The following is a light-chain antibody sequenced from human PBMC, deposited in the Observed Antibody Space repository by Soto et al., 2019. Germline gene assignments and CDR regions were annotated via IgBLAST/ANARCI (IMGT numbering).Light chain of an antibody. J-gene: IGKJ3*01. CDR2: DAS. V-gene: IGKV3-11*01. Sequence: NVLTQSPAALSLSPGERATPSCRARQSVSNYVAWYQQKPGQAPRLLIYDASNRATGVPARCSGSGSGTDFTLTISSLEPEDFAVYYCQQRSNWLFGPGTKVDIK. CDR1: QSVSNY. CDR3: QQRSNWL.